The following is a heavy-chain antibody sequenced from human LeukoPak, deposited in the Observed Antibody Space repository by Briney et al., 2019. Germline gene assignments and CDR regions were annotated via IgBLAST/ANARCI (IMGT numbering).Heavy chain of an antibody. D-gene: IGHD3-22*01. J-gene: IGHJ4*02. CDR2: IYRGGST. Sequence: GGSLRLSCAASGFTVSSNYMSWVRQAPGKGLEWVSVIYRGGSTYYADSVKGRFTTSRDNSKNTLYLQMNSLRAEDTAVYYCARDHYDSSGYYHDYWGQGTLVTVSS. CDR1: GFTVSSNY. V-gene: IGHV3-53*01. CDR3: ARDHYDSSGYYHDY.